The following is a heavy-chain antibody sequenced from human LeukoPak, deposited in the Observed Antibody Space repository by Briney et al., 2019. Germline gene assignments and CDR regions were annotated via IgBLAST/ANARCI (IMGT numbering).Heavy chain of an antibody. CDR3: AREKGSGYDYYYYYGMDV. V-gene: IGHV1-46*03. D-gene: IGHD5-12*01. CDR2: INPSGGST. Sequence: ASVKVSCTASGYTFTGYYMHWVRQAPGQELEWMGIINPSGGSTSYAQKFQGRVTMTRDTSTSTVYMELSSLRSEDTAVYYCAREKGSGYDYYYYYGMDVWGQGTTVTVSS. CDR1: GYTFTGYY. J-gene: IGHJ6*02.